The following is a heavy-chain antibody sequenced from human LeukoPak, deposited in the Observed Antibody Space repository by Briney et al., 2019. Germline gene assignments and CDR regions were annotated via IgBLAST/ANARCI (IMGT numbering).Heavy chain of an antibody. V-gene: IGHV1-69*06. CDR2: IIPIFGTA. D-gene: IGHD3-10*01. Sequence: AVKVSCKASGGTFISYAISWVRQAPGQGLEWMGGIIPIFGTANYAQKFQGRVTITADKSTSTAYMELSSLRSEDTAVYYCARGTLYGSGRRANWFDPWGQGTLVTVSS. CDR3: ARGTLYGSGRRANWFDP. J-gene: IGHJ5*02. CDR1: GGTFISYA.